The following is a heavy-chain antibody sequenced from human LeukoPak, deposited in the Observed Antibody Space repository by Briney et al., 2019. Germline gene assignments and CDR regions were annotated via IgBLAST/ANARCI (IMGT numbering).Heavy chain of an antibody. CDR1: GGSMRDNY. CDR3: ARVILVRSVLRGYYFDY. CDR2: IYSTGDT. J-gene: IGHJ4*02. V-gene: IGHV4-59*01. D-gene: IGHD3-10*01. Sequence: SETLSLTCTVSGGSMRDNYWTWIRQSPGKELEFIGYIYSTGDTYYNPSLQSRVTISVDTSKNHFSLKLRSVTAADTALYYCARVILVRSVLRGYYFDYWGQGTLVTVSS.